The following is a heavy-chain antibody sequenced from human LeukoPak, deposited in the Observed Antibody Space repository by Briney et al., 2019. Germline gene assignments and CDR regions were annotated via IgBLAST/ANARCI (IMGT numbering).Heavy chain of an antibody. CDR1: GDSVSRNGAA. V-gene: IGHV6-1*01. CDR3: AREGLAVAGTIYYYYYYMDV. Sequence: SQTLSLTCAISGDSVSRNGAAWNWIRQSPPRGLEWLGRTYYRSKWYNDYAVSVKSRITINPDTSKSQFSLQLNSVTPEDTAVYYCAREGLAVAGTIYYYYYYMDVWGKGTTVTVSS. D-gene: IGHD6-19*01. J-gene: IGHJ6*03. CDR2: TYYRSKWYN.